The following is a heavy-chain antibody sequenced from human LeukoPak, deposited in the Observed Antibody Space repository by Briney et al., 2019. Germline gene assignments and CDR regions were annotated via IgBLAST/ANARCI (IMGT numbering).Heavy chain of an antibody. CDR2: IYYSGST. Sequence: TSETLSLTCTVSGGSISSYYWSWIRQPPGKGLEWIGYIYYSGSTNYNPSLKSRVTISVDTSKNQFSLKLSSVTAAGTAVYYCARSYSNYDYFDYWGQGTLVTVSS. J-gene: IGHJ4*02. CDR3: ARSYSNYDYFDY. CDR1: GGSISSYY. V-gene: IGHV4-59*01. D-gene: IGHD4-11*01.